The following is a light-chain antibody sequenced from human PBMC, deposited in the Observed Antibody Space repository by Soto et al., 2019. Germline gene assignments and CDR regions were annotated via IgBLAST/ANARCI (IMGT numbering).Light chain of an antibody. CDR2: DNS. CDR1: SSNIGAGYD. CDR3: QSYDSSLSGAV. J-gene: IGLJ7*01. V-gene: IGLV1-40*01. Sequence: QSVLTQPPSVSGAPGQRVTISCTGSSSNIGAGYDVHWYQQLPGTAPKLLIYDNSNRPSGVPDRFSGSKSGTSASLAITGLQAEDEADYYCQSYDSSLSGAVFGGGTQLT.